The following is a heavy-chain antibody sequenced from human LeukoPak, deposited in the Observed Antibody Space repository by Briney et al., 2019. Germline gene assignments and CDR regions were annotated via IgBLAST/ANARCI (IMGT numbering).Heavy chain of an antibody. CDR3: ARSAAGTYY. CDR1: GFTFSSYS. CDR2: ISSSSSYK. V-gene: IGHV3-21*01. D-gene: IGHD1-1*01. Sequence: GGSLRLSCVASGFTFSSYSMNWVRQAPGKGLEWVSSISSSSSYKYYTDSVKGRFTISRDNAKNSLYLQMNSLRAEDTAVYYCARSAAGTYYWGQGTLVTDSS. J-gene: IGHJ4*02.